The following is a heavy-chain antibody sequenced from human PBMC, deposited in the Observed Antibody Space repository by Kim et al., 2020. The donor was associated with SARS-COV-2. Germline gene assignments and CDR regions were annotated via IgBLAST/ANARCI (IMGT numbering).Heavy chain of an antibody. Sequence: SVKVSCKASGGTFSSYAISWVRQAPGQGLEWMGGIIPIFGTANYAQKFQGRVTITADESTSTAYMELSSLRSEDTAVYYCASEFGVVAATTYYYGMDVWGQGTTVTVSS. CDR1: GGTFSSYA. CDR2: IIPIFGTA. V-gene: IGHV1-69*13. CDR3: ASEFGVVAATTYYYGMDV. J-gene: IGHJ6*02. D-gene: IGHD2-15*01.